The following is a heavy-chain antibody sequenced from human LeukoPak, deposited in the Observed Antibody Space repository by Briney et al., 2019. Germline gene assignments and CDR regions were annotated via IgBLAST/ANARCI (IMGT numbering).Heavy chain of an antibody. CDR1: GYTFTSYA. CDR3: ARANLGGYCSGGSCYSSGENFDY. CDR2: INAGNGNT. V-gene: IGHV1-3*01. Sequence: RASVKVSCKASGYTFTSYAMHWVRQAPGQRLEWMGWINAGNGNTKYSQKFQGRVTITRDISASTAYMELSSLRSEDTAVYYCARANLGGYCSGGSCYSSGENFDYWGQGTLVTVSS. J-gene: IGHJ4*01. D-gene: IGHD2-15*01.